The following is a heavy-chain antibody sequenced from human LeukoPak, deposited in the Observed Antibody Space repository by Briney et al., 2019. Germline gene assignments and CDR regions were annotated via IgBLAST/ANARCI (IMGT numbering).Heavy chain of an antibody. D-gene: IGHD6-19*01. CDR3: ARGQIAVAGTPRRPPDY. CDR2: ISSSSYT. J-gene: IGHJ4*02. V-gene: IGHV3-11*06. Sequence: GGSLRLSCAASGFTFSDYYMSWIRQAPGKGLEWVSYISSSSYTNYADSVKGRFTISRGNAKNSLYLQMNSLRAEDTAVYYCARGQIAVAGTPRRPPDYWGQGTLVTVSS. CDR1: GFTFSDYY.